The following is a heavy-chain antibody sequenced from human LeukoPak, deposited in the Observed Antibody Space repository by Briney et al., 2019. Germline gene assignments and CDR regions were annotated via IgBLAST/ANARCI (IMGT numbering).Heavy chain of an antibody. Sequence: SETLSLTCAVSGGSISSSKWWTWVRQPPGKGLEWIGEIYHDGSANYNSSPKSRVTISVDRTKNQFSLKLNSETAADTAVYYCARGSGAMVRGVIIDYWGQGTLVTVSS. CDR3: ARGSGAMVRGVIIDY. D-gene: IGHD3-10*01. CDR2: IYHDGSA. J-gene: IGHJ4*02. CDR1: GGSISSSKW. V-gene: IGHV4-4*02.